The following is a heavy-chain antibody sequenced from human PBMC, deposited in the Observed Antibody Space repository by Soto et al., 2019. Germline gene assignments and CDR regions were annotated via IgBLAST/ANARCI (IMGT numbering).Heavy chain of an antibody. D-gene: IGHD1-26*01. CDR1: GFIFENFG. J-gene: IGHJ5*02. CDR3: AKNQGVELVPLATVDWFDP. CDR2: ISGSGVKK. Sequence: RGSLRLSCAASGFIFENFGMSWVRQAPGKGLEWISSISGSGVKKYYADSVKGRFTISRDNSKSTAYLELNNLSAEDTAVYHCAKNQGVELVPLATVDWFDPWGQGSVVTVSS. V-gene: IGHV3-23*01.